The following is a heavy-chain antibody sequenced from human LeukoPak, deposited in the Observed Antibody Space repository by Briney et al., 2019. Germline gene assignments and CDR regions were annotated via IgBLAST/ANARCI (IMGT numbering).Heavy chain of an antibody. CDR3: ARDLLSYSRNWFDP. CDR2: IYTSGST. V-gene: IGHV4-4*07. CDR1: GGSISSYY. D-gene: IGHD6-13*01. J-gene: IGHJ5*02. Sequence: SETLSLTCTVSGGSISSYYWSWIRQSAGKGLEWIGRIYTSGSTNYNPSLKSRVTMSVDTSKNQFSLKLSSVTAADTAVYYCARDLLSYSRNWFDPWGQGTLVTVSS.